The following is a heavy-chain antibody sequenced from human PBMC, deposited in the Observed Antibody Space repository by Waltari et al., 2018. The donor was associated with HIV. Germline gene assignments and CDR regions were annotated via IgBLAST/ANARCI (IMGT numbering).Heavy chain of an antibody. CDR3: SRHSQTAPTADY. CDR2: IYSSGST. D-gene: IGHD1-1*01. CDR1: GGSIISSHYS. Sequence: QLQLQESGPGLVKPSETLSLTCTVSGGSIISSHYSWGWIRQPPGKGLVWIGIIYSSGSTYYNPSLNSRVTMSVDTSKNQFSLKLSSVTAADTALYYCSRHSQTAPTADYWGQGTLITVSA. V-gene: IGHV4-39*01. J-gene: IGHJ4*02.